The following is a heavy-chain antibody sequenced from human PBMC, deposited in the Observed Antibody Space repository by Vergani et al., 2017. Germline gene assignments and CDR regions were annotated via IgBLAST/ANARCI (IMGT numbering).Heavy chain of an antibody. J-gene: IGHJ5*02. V-gene: IGHV3-23*01. Sequence: EVQLLESGGGLVQPGGSRRLSCAGAGFTFDTYTMAYVRQAPGKGLEWVATISSGGGDIFYADSVKGRFTISRDNSKNTLFLQMNSLKDEDTAVYYCARVREYNWNDVLDWFDPWGQGTLVTVSS. CDR1: GFTFDTYT. CDR2: ISSGGGDI. D-gene: IGHD1-20*01. CDR3: ARVREYNWNDVLDWFDP.